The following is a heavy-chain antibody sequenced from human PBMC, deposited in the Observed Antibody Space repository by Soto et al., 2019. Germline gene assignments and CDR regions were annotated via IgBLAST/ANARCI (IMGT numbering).Heavy chain of an antibody. Sequence: QIHLVQSGAEVKKPGSSVKISCKASGGTFSNYAISWVRQAPGQGLEWMGGITPIFDTTNYAQKFQGRLTITADTSTSTAYMELSGLRSDDTAIYFWDRYPNSLNNWFDPWGQGTLVTVSS. CDR2: ITPIFDTT. D-gene: IGHD3-9*01. J-gene: IGHJ5*02. CDR3: DRYPNSLNNWFDP. V-gene: IGHV1-69*06. CDR1: GGTFSNYA.